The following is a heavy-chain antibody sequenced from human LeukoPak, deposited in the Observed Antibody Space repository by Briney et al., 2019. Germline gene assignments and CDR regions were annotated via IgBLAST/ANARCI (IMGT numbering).Heavy chain of an antibody. CDR2: ISAYSGDT. D-gene: IGHD4-17*01. Sequence: AAVSVSCRASGYTFNTYGIPGVRQAPGQGREGMGWISAYSGDTNHAQRFQGRLTMNTERSTNSAYLELRSLRSDDTAVYYCARDAGVSFGDYLEHYFGLDVWGQGTTVIVSS. V-gene: IGHV1-18*01. J-gene: IGHJ6*02. CDR1: GYTFNTYG. CDR3: ARDAGVSFGDYLEHYFGLDV.